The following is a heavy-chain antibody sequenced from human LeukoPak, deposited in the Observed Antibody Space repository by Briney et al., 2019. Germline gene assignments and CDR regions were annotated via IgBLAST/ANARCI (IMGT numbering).Heavy chain of an antibody. J-gene: IGHJ3*02. CDR2: IIPIFSTA. V-gene: IGHV1-69*13. CDR1: GYTFTGYY. CDR3: AVGVRASGSYQIWGHAFDI. Sequence: SVKVSCKASGYTFTGYYMHWVRQAPGQGLEWMGGIIPIFSTADYAQNFQGRVTITADESTSTAYMELSSLRSEDTAVYYCAVGVRASGSYQIWGHAFDIWGQGTMVTVSS. D-gene: IGHD3-10*01.